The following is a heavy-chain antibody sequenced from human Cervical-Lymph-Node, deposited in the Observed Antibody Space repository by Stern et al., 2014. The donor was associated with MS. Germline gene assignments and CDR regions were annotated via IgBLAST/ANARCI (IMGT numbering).Heavy chain of an antibody. CDR3: ARLRFLGDAFDI. D-gene: IGHD3-3*01. Sequence: QVQLVESGPGLVKPSETLSLTCTVSGGSISSYYWSWIRQPPGKGLEWIGYIYYSGSTNYNPSLKSRVTISVDTSKNQFSLKLSSVTAADTAVYYCARLRFLGDAFDIWGQGTMVTVSS. CDR1: GGSISSYY. J-gene: IGHJ3*02. CDR2: IYYSGST. V-gene: IGHV4-59*01.